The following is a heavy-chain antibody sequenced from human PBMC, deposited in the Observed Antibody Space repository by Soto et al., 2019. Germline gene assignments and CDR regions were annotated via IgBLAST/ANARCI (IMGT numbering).Heavy chain of an antibody. V-gene: IGHV4-34*01. CDR1: GGSFSGYY. CDR2: INHSGST. J-gene: IGHJ6*02. CDR3: ARGLVLRFLEWLSAPARYYYYGMDV. D-gene: IGHD3-3*01. Sequence: PSETLSLTCAVYGGSFSGYYWSWIRQPPGKGLEWIGEINHSGSTNYNPSLESRVTISVDTSKNQFSLKLSSVTAADTAVYYCARGLVLRFLEWLSAPARYYYYGMDVWGQGTTVTVS.